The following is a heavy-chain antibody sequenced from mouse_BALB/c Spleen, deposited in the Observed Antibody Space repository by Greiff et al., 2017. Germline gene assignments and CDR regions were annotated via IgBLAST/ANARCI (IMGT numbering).Heavy chain of an antibody. Sequence: LVESGAELVRPGTSVKVSCKASGYAFTNYLIEWVKQRPGQGLEWIGVINPGSGGTNYNEKFKGKATLTADKSSSTAYMQLSSLTSDDSAVYFCARGDYDDAMDYWGQGTSVTVSS. V-gene: IGHV1-54*03. CDR2: INPGSGGT. J-gene: IGHJ4*01. D-gene: IGHD2-4*01. CDR3: ARGDYDDAMDY. CDR1: GYAFTNYL.